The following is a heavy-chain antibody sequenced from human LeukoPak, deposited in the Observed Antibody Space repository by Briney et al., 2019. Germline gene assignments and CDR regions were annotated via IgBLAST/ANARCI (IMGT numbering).Heavy chain of an antibody. Sequence: GGSLRLSCAASGFTFSSYSMNWVRQAPGKGLEWVSSISSSSSYIYYADSVKGRFTISRDNTKNSLYMQMNRLRAEDTAVYYCAREYYYDSSGYYYGYWGQGTLVTVSS. V-gene: IGHV3-21*04. D-gene: IGHD3-22*01. CDR3: AREYYYDSSGYYYGY. J-gene: IGHJ4*02. CDR2: ISSSSSYI. CDR1: GFTFSSYS.